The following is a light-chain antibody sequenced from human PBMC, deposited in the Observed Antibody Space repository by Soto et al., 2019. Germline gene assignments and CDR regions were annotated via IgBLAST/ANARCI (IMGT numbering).Light chain of an antibody. Sequence: QAVVTQPPSVSGAPGQRVTISCTGSSSNIGAGYDVHWYQQLPGTAPKLLIYGNSNRPSGVPDRFSGSKSGTSASLAITGVPAGDEADYYCQSYDSSLSGVVFGGGTKLTVL. J-gene: IGLJ2*01. CDR2: GNS. CDR1: SSNIGAGYD. CDR3: QSYDSSLSGVV. V-gene: IGLV1-40*01.